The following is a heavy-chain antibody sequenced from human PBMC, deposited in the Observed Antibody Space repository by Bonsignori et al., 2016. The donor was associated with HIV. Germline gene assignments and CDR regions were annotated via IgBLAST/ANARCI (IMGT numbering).Heavy chain of an antibody. Sequence: VRQMPGKGLEWMGIIYPGDSDTRYSPSFQGQVTISADKSISTAYLQWSSLKASDTAMYYCARQTTHYIPPSYYYYYYMDVWGKGTTVTVSS. V-gene: IGHV5-51*01. J-gene: IGHJ6*03. D-gene: IGHD1-14*01. CDR3: ARQTTHYIPPSYYYYYYMDV. CDR2: IYPGDSDT.